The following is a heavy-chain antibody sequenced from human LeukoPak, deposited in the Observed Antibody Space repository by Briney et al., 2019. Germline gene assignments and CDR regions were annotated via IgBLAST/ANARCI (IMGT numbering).Heavy chain of an antibody. Sequence: QPGGSLRLSCAASGFTFDDYAMHWVRHAPGKGLEWVSGISWNSGSIGYADSVKGRFTISRDNAKNSLYLQMNSLRAEDTALYYCAKDKGLRPPLAWYGSVFDPWGQGTLVTVSS. V-gene: IGHV3-9*01. D-gene: IGHD3-10*01. CDR1: GFTFDDYA. CDR3: AKDKGLRPPLAWYGSVFDP. J-gene: IGHJ5*02. CDR2: ISWNSGSI.